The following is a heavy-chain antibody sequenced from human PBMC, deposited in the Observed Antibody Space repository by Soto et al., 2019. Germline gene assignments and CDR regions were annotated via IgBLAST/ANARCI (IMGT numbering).Heavy chain of an antibody. J-gene: IGHJ6*02. Sequence: SETLSLTCTVSGGSISSYYWSWIRQPPGKGLEWIGYMYYSGSTNYNPSLKSRVTISGDTSKNQLSLKLSSVTAADTAVYYCARTDGYTFGFYGLDVWGQGATVTVSS. CDR3: ARTDGYTFGFYGLDV. CDR2: MYYSGST. V-gene: IGHV4-59*01. CDR1: GGSISSYY. D-gene: IGHD1-1*01.